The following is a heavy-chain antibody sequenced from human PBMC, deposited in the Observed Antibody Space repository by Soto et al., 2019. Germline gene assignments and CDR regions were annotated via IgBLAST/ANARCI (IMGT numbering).Heavy chain of an antibody. V-gene: IGHV4-30-4*01. CDR3: ARDDCYYRLYEY. J-gene: IGHJ4*02. D-gene: IGHD2-21*01. Sequence: QVRLQESGPGLVKPSQTLSLTCTVSGGSISSGDYFWSWVRQPPGKGLEWIGYIYYTGSTSYNPSLKSRISMSGDTSKHQFSLTVSSVTAADTAVSFCARDDCYYRLYEYWGQGTLVTVSS. CDR2: IYYTGST. CDR1: GGSISSGDYF.